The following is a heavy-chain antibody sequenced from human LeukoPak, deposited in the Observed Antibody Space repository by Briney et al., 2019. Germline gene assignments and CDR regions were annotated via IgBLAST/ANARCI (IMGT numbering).Heavy chain of an antibody. Sequence: GGSLRLSCAVSGFTFSSYGMHWVRQAPGKGLEWMAVISYDGTIKYYADSVKGRFTISRDNSKNTLYLQMNSLRAEDTAVYYCAKDLNYDFWSGLGNWGQGTLVTVSS. CDR3: AKDLNYDFWSGLGN. CDR1: GFTFSSYG. J-gene: IGHJ4*02. D-gene: IGHD3-3*01. CDR2: ISYDGTIK. V-gene: IGHV3-30*18.